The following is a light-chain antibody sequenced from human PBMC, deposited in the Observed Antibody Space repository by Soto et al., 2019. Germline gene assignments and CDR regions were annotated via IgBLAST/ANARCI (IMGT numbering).Light chain of an antibody. CDR3: QQRSNWPPWT. Sequence: EIVLTPSPATPSLSPGERATLSCRASRSVSSYLAWYQQKPGQAPRLLIYDASNRATGIPARFSGSGSGTDFTLTISSLEPEDFAVYYCQQRSNWPPWTFGQGTKVDIK. CDR1: RSVSSY. V-gene: IGKV3-11*01. J-gene: IGKJ1*01. CDR2: DAS.